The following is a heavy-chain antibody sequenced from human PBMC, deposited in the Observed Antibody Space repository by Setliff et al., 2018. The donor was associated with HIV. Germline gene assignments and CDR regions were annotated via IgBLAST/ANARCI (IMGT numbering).Heavy chain of an antibody. CDR3: ARDNIIWSKDY. Sequence: ASVKVSCKASGYIFTSHKIHWVRQAPGQGLEWMGIITPSDSYTVYAQKFQGRITMTRDTSTSTVYMELSSLRSDDTAVYYCARDNIIWSKDYWGQGTLVTVSS. CDR2: ITPSDSYT. V-gene: IGHV1-46*01. CDR1: GYIFTSHK. D-gene: IGHD3-10*01. J-gene: IGHJ4*02.